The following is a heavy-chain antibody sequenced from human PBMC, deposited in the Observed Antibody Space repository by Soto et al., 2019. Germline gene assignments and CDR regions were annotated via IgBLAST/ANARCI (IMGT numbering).Heavy chain of an antibody. CDR2: ISYDGSNK. CDR1: GFTFSSYA. J-gene: IGHJ4*02. V-gene: IGHV3-30*04. Sequence: GGSLRLSCAASGFTFSSYAMHWVRQAPGKGLEWVAVISYDGSNKYYADSVKGRFTISRDNSKNTLYLQMNSLRAEDTAVYYCARDSIVVVITTGFDYWGQGTLVTVSS. D-gene: IGHD3-22*01. CDR3: ARDSIVVVITTGFDY.